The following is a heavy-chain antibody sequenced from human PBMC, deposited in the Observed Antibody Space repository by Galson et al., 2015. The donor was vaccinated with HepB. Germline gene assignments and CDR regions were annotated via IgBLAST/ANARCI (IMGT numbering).Heavy chain of an antibody. CDR1: GFSLSATGMC. CDR2: IDWDDDK. D-gene: IGHD3-10*01. V-gene: IGHV2-70*01. CDR3: ARMMSRTGSAFDY. Sequence: PALVKPTQTLTLTCTFSGFSLSATGMCVSWIRQPPGKALEWLALIDWDDDKYYTTSLKTRLTISKDTSKNQVVLTMTNMDPVDTATYYCARMMSRTGSAFDYWGQGTLVTVSS. J-gene: IGHJ4*02.